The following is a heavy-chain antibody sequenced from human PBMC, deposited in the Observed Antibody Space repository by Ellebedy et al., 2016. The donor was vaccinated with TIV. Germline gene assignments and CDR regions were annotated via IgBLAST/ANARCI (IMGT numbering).Heavy chain of an antibody. CDR3: TQTYYYGSGSYSFDR. Sequence: PGGSLRLSCAASGFTFRAFWMTWVRQAPGKGLEWVANIKQDGVGKYYVDSVKDRFSISRDNANNLMYLQRNSLRAEDTAVCYCTQTYYYGSGSYSFDRWGQGTLGTGSA. V-gene: IGHV3-7*01. CDR1: GFTFRAFW. D-gene: IGHD3-10*01. CDR2: IKQDGVGK. J-gene: IGHJ4*02.